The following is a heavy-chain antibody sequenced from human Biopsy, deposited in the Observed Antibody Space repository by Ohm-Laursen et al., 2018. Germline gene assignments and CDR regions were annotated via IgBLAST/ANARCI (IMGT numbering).Heavy chain of an antibody. J-gene: IGHJ5*02. CDR1: GGSIISYY. Sequence: SDSLSLTCSVSGGSIISYYWTGIRQPPGKGLEWIGHVYNGGITNYNPSLKSRVTISKDTSKNQFSLQVNSVTAADTAVYYCARTPRDSFWSGSYKRGLWFDPWGQGTLVIVSS. CDR2: VYNGGIT. D-gene: IGHD3-3*01. V-gene: IGHV4-59*07. CDR3: ARTPRDSFWSGSYKRGLWFDP.